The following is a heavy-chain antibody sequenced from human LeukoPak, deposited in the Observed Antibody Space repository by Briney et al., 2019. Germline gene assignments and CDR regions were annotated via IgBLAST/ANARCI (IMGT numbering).Heavy chain of an antibody. J-gene: IGHJ3*02. Sequence: PGRSLRLSCAASGFTFSSYGMHWVRQAPGKGLEWVAVISYDGSNKYYADSVKGRFTTSRDNSKNTLYLQMNSLRAEDTAVYYCAKDTGGLGAFDIWGQGTMVTVSS. CDR2: ISYDGSNK. CDR1: GFTFSSYG. CDR3: AKDTGGLGAFDI. V-gene: IGHV3-30*18. D-gene: IGHD3-16*01.